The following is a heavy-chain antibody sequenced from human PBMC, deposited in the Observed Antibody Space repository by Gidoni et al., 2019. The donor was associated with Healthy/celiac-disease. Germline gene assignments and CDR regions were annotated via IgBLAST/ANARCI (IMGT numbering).Heavy chain of an antibody. CDR1: GGSISSGGYY. D-gene: IGHD4-17*01. Sequence: QVQLQESGPGLVKPSQTLSLTCTVSGGSISSGGYYWSWIRQHPGKGLEWIGYIYYSGSTYYNPSLKSRVTISVDTSKNQFSLKLSSVTAADTAVYYCAREDSGGDYGRHTDDAFDIWGQGTMVTVSS. V-gene: IGHV4-31*03. CDR3: AREDSGGDYGRHTDDAFDI. J-gene: IGHJ3*02. CDR2: IYYSGST.